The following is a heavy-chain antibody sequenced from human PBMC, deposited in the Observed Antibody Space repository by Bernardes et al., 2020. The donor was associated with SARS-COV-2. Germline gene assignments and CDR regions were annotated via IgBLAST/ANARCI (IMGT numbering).Heavy chain of an antibody. D-gene: IGHD3-3*01. Sequence: GGSLRLSCAASGFTFGSNTMNWVRQAPGKGLEWVSSISASGTFIYYADSVRGRFTISRDNAKNSVYLQMNSLRAEDTAVYYCTRMFSNGDDFWSGYYWPDYWGQGTQVTVSS. V-gene: IGHV3-21*01. CDR1: GFTFGSNT. CDR2: ISASGTFI. J-gene: IGHJ4*02. CDR3: TRMFSNGDDFWSGYYWPDY.